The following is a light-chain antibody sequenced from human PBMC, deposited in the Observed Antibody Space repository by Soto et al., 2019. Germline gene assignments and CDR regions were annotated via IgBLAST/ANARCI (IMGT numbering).Light chain of an antibody. Sequence: AIQMTQSPSSLSASVGDRVTITCRASQDIRIDLSWYQHKPGKAPKLLIYAASNLESGVPSRFSASGSGTDFTLTISSLQPEDLATYFCLQDYNYPRTFGPETKVDMK. J-gene: IGKJ3*01. CDR1: QDIRID. CDR2: AAS. V-gene: IGKV1-6*01. CDR3: LQDYNYPRT.